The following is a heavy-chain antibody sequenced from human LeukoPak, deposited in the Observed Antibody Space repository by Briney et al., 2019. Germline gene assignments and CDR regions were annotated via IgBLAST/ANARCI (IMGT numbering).Heavy chain of an antibody. CDR2: INHSGNT. CDR1: GGSFSGYD. CDR3: ARRSIAAHGAFDI. V-gene: IGHV4-34*01. Sequence: KPSETLSLTCAVYGGSFSGYDWSWIRQPPGKGLEWIGEINHSGNTNYNPSLKSRVTISLDASKNQFSLKLSSVTAADTAVYYCARRSIAAHGAFDIWGQGTMVTVSS. D-gene: IGHD6-6*01. J-gene: IGHJ3*02.